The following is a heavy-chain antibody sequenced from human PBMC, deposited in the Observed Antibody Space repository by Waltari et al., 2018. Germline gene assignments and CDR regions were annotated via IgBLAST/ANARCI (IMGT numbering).Heavy chain of an antibody. J-gene: IGHJ4*02. D-gene: IGHD3-10*01. CDR3: AIYGSGSYSDFDY. CDR1: GYTFTSYD. V-gene: IGHV1-8*03. CDR2: MTPNSGNT. Sequence: QVQLVQSGAEVKKPGTSVKVSCKASGYTFTSYDINWVRQATGQGLELMGWMTPNSGNTGYAQKFQGRVTITRNTSISTAYMELSSLRSEDTAVYYCAIYGSGSYSDFDYWGQGTLVTVSS.